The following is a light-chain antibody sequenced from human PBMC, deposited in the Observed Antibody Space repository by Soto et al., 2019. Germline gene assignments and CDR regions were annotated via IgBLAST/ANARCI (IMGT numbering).Light chain of an antibody. CDR1: SSDVGAYNF. CDR2: EVT. CDR3: SSYTSLSTVV. J-gene: IGLJ1*01. V-gene: IGLV2-14*01. Sequence: VLTQPASVSGAPGQSITISCTGTSSDVGAYNFVSWYQLHPGEAPKLIIYEVTNRPSGVSERFSGSKSGNAASLTISGLQSEDETDYYCSSYTSLSTVVFGTGTKVTVL.